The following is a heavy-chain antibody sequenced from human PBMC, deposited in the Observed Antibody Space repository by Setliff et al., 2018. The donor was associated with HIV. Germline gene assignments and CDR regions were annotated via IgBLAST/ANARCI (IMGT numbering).Heavy chain of an antibody. CDR2: INHSGTT. V-gene: IGHV4-34*01. CDR3: ARHRDYGPHYYYYMDV. CDR1: GESFSGYQ. Sequence: TLSLTCAVYGESFSGYQWNWIRQTPGKGLEWIGEINHSGTTNYNPSLKSRVIISLDTSKNQFSLKLSSVTAADTAVYYCARHRDYGPHYYYYMDVWGKGTTVTVS. J-gene: IGHJ6*03. D-gene: IGHD4-17*01.